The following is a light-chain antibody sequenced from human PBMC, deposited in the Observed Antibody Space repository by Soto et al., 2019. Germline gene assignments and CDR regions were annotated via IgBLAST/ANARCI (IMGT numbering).Light chain of an antibody. Sequence: DIQMTQSPSTLSASVGDRVTITCRASQSINTWLAWYQQKPGTVPKLLIYEASTLESGVPSRLSGSRSGTVFALALRSLQPDDFATYYCQQYNDSFRYTFGQGTKLEIK. CDR2: EAS. J-gene: IGKJ2*01. CDR1: QSINTW. CDR3: QQYNDSFRYT. V-gene: IGKV1-5*03.